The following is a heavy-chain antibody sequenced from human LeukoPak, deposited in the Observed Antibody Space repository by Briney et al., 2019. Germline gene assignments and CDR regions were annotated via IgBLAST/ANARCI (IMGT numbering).Heavy chain of an antibody. CDR1: GYSFTSYW. V-gene: IGHV5-51*01. J-gene: IGHJ3*02. CDR2: IYPGDSDT. D-gene: IGHD6-6*01. Sequence: GESLKISCKGSGYSFTSYWIVWVGEMPGKCLEWMGIIYPGDSDTRYSPSFQGQVTISADKSISTAYLQWSSLKASDTAMYYCASHLLTSEYSSPHAFDIWGQGTMVTVSS. CDR3: ASHLLTSEYSSPHAFDI.